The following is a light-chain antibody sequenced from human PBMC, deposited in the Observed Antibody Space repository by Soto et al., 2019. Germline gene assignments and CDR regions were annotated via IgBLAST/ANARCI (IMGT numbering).Light chain of an antibody. CDR2: VAS. CDR3: QQSYRTPLT. CDR1: QSISIY. Sequence: DIQMTQSPSSLSASVGDTVTITCRASQSISIYLNWYQQKPGKDPSLLIYVASSLQNGVPSRFRGSGSGTDFTLTISSLQREDFATYYCQQSYRTPLTFGGGTKVEIK. J-gene: IGKJ4*01. V-gene: IGKV1-39*01.